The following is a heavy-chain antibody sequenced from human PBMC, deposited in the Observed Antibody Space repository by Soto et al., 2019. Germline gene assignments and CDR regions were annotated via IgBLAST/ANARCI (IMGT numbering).Heavy chain of an antibody. V-gene: IGHV3-23*01. CDR1: GFSFSSYA. Sequence: PGGSLRLSCAASGFSFSSYAMSWFRQAPGKGLEWVSGISVSGDNTYYADSVKGRFTISRDNSKNTLYLQMNNLRAEDTAVYYCADGGEWSFNFVYWGQGTQVTVSS. J-gene: IGHJ4*02. CDR2: ISVSGDNT. D-gene: IGHD3-3*01. CDR3: ADGGEWSFNFVY.